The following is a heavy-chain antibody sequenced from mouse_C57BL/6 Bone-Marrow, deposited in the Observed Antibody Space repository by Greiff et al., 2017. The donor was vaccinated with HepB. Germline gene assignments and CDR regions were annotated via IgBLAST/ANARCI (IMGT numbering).Heavy chain of an antibody. CDR3: ASYYYGSLDY. CDR1: GYSFTSYY. CDR2: IYPGSGNT. V-gene: IGHV1-66*01. D-gene: IGHD1-1*01. J-gene: IGHJ2*01. Sequence: VQLQESGPELVKPGASVKISCKASGYSFTSYYIHWVKQRPGQGLEWIGWIYPGSGNTKYNEKFKGKATLTADTSSSTAYMQLSSLTSEDSAVYYCASYYYGSLDYWGQGTTLTVSS.